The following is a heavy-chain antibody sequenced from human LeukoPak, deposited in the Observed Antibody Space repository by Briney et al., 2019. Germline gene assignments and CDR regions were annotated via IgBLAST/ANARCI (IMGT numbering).Heavy chain of an antibody. D-gene: IGHD3-10*01. Sequence: SVKVSCKASGGTFSSYAISWVRQAPGQGLEWMGGIIPIFGTANYAQKFQGRVTITADESTSTAYMELSSLRSEDTAVYYCAREEVGSGSYFHYYYGMDVWGQGTTVTVSS. CDR1: GGTFSSYA. CDR2: IIPIFGTA. V-gene: IGHV1-69*13. J-gene: IGHJ6*02. CDR3: AREEVGSGSYFHYYYGMDV.